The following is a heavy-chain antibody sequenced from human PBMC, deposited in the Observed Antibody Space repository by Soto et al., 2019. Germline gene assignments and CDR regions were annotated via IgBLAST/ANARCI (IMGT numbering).Heavy chain of an antibody. Sequence: PSETLSLTCAVSGASISTNNWWSWVRQPPGKGLEWIGEVYHSGSTNCNPSLKSRFTISIDKSKNQFSLRLTSMTAEDTAVYYCAVPGAGDFDYWSQGTLVTVSS. J-gene: IGHJ4*02. CDR3: AVPGAGDFDY. D-gene: IGHD6-13*01. CDR2: VYHSGST. V-gene: IGHV4-4*02. CDR1: GASISTNNW.